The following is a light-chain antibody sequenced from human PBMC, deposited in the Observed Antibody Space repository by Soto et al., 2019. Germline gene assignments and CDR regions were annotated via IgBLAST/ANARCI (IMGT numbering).Light chain of an antibody. CDR1: QSGSTN. CDR3: QHYKNWPAWT. J-gene: IGKJ1*01. CDR2: GAS. Sequence: EIVMTQSPATLSVSPGERATLSCQASQSGSTNLAWYQQKPGQAPRLLIYGASTRATGIPARFSGSWSGTEFTLSISSLQSEDCAVYYCQHYKNWPAWTFGQGTKVETK. V-gene: IGKV3-15*01.